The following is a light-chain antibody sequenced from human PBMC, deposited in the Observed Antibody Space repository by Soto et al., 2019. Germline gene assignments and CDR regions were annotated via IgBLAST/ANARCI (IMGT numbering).Light chain of an antibody. V-gene: IGKV3-15*01. J-gene: IGKJ1*01. CDR3: HQTAANPWT. CDR2: DAS. CDR1: QSVSSN. Sequence: IVMTQSPDTLSVSPGERATLSCRASQSVSSNLAWYQQKPGQAPRLLMYDASTRATGIPARFSGSGSGTEFTLTISSLQSEDFAIYYCHQTAANPWTFAQGTKVEIK.